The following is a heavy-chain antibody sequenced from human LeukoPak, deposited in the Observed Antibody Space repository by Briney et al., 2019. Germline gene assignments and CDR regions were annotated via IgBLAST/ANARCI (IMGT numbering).Heavy chain of an antibody. J-gene: IGHJ4*02. Sequence: GGSLRLSCAASGFTFSSYGMHWVRQTPGKGLEWVTFIRFDGNDYYYGDSVKGRFTISRDNSNNTLYLRMNSLRAEDTAVYYCAKDGGTCDFDYWGQGTLVTVSS. V-gene: IGHV3-30*02. CDR3: AKDGGTCDFDY. CDR1: GFTFSSYG. D-gene: IGHD1-26*01. CDR2: IRFDGNDY.